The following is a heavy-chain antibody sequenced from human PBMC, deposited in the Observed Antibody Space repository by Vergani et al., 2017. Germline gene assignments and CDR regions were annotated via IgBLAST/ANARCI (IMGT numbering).Heavy chain of an antibody. Sequence: QVQLVESGGGVVQPGTSLRLSCEASGFKFSQFGMHWVRQGPGKGLEWVAFISYDGSKTQYADYEKGRVTISRDNSKNTVGLEMSSLRVDDTATYYCARDVWDCSGISCFLRAGGFYYRDVWGQGTTVTVSS. CDR3: ARDVWDCSGISCFLRAGGFYYRDV. V-gene: IGHV3-33*05. J-gene: IGHJ6*03. CDR2: ISYDGSKT. CDR1: GFKFSQFG. D-gene: IGHD3-16*01.